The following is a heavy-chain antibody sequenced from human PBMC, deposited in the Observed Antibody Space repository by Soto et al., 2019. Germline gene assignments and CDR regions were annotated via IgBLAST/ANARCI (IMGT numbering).Heavy chain of an antibody. CDR3: ASTRRVGYNKYYYYYGMHV. D-gene: IGHD5-12*01. V-gene: IGHV3-21*01. CDR2: ISSSSSYI. J-gene: IGHJ6*02. CDR1: GFTFSSYN. Sequence: GSLRLSCAASGFTFSSYNMNWVRQAPGKGLEWVSSISSSSSYIYYADSVKGWFTISRDNAKNSLYLQMNSLRAEDTAVYYCASTRRVGYNKYYYYYGMHVPCQTPTVSVSS.